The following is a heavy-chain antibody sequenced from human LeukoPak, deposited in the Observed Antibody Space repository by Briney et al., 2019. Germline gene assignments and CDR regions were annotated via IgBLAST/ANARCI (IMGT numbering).Heavy chain of an antibody. Sequence: NPSETLSLTCTVSGGSISSYYWSWIRQPPGKGLEWIGYIYYSGSTNYNPSLKSRVTISVDTSKNQFSLKLSSVTAADTAVYYCARHSSSWSGNFDYWGQGTLVTVSS. V-gene: IGHV4-59*01. CDR3: ARHSSSWSGNFDY. CDR1: GGSISSYY. J-gene: IGHJ4*02. D-gene: IGHD6-13*01. CDR2: IYYSGST.